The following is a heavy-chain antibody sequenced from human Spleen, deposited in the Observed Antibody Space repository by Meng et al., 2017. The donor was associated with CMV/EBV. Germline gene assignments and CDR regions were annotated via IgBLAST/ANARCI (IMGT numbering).Heavy chain of an antibody. J-gene: IGHJ5*02. Sequence: ASVKVSCKASGYTFTGNFLHWVRQAPGQGLEWMGVIDPSSGGTGYAQKFKGRVTMTRDTSTTTVYMELSSLRSEDTAVYFCARKYCIGGSCYSSGGNWFDPWGQGALVTVSS. CDR3: ARKYCIGGSCYSSGGNWFDP. CDR2: IDPSSGGT. CDR1: GYTFTGNF. D-gene: IGHD2-15*01. V-gene: IGHV1-46*01.